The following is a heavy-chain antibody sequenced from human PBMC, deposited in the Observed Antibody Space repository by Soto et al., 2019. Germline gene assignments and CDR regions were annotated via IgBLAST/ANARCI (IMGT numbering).Heavy chain of an antibody. CDR1: GYSISSGYY. Sequence: SETLSLTCAVSGYSISSGYYWGWIRQPPGKGLEWIGSIYHSGSTYYNPSLKSRVTISVDTSKNQFSLKLSSVTAADTAVYYCARVTRGPTDYWGQGTLVTVSS. V-gene: IGHV4-38-2*01. CDR3: ARVTRGPTDY. CDR2: IYHSGST. D-gene: IGHD3-10*01. J-gene: IGHJ4*02.